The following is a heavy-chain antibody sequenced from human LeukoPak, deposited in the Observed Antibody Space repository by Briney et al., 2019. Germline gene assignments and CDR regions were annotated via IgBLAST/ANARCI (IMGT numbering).Heavy chain of an antibody. D-gene: IGHD3-10*01. CDR2: IYPGDSDT. CDR3: ARHHDKGVQRAFDI. Sequence: GESLKISCKGSGYTFSTYWIGWVRQVPGKGLEWMGIIYPGDSDTRDSPSFRGHVTMSADKSTAYLQWSSLKASDTGMYYCARHHDKGVQRAFDIWGQGTMVIVSS. V-gene: IGHV5-51*01. CDR1: GYTFSTYW. J-gene: IGHJ3*02.